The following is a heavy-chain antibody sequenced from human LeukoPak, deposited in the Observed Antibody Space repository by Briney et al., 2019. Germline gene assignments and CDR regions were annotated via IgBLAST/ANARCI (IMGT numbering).Heavy chain of an antibody. J-gene: IGHJ4*02. V-gene: IGHV3-21*01. D-gene: IGHD3-22*01. CDR2: ISSSSSYI. Sequence: GGSLRLSCAASGFTFSSYSMNWVRQAPGKGLEWVSSISSSSSYIYYADSVKGRFTISRDNAKNSLYMQMNRLRAEDTAVYYCARDLWQDSSGSECYWGQGTLVTVSS. CDR3: ARDLWQDSSGSECY. CDR1: GFTFSSYS.